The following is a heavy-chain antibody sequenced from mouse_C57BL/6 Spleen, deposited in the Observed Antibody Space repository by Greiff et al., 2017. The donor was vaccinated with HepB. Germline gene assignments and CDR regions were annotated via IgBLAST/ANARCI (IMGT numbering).Heavy chain of an antibody. D-gene: IGHD1-1*01. CDR2: ISSGSSTI. V-gene: IGHV5-17*01. Sequence: EVKLMESGGGLVKPGGSLKLSCAASGFTFSDYGMHWVRQAPEKGLEWVAYISSGSSTIYYADTVKGRFTISRDNAKNTLFLQMTRLRSEATAMYYCARRYGSSWYFDVWGTGTTVTVSS. CDR3: ARRYGSSWYFDV. CDR1: GFTFSDYG. J-gene: IGHJ1*03.